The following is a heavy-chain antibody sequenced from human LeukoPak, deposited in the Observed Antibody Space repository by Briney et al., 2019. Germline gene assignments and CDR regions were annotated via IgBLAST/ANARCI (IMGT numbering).Heavy chain of an antibody. CDR3: AREGGSVIAEWGNWFDP. D-gene: IGHD6-13*01. V-gene: IGHV1-69*05. J-gene: IGHJ5*02. CDR1: GGTFSSYA. CDR2: IIPIFGTA. Sequence: SVKVSCKASGGTFSSYAIGWVRQAPGQGLEWMGRIIPIFGTANYAQKFQGRVTITTDESTSTAYMELSSLRSEDTAVYYCAREGGSVIAEWGNWFDPWGQGTLVTVSS.